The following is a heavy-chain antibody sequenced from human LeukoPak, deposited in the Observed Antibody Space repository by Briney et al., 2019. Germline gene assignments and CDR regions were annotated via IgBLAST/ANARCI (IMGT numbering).Heavy chain of an antibody. CDR1: GGSFSGYY. V-gene: IGHV4-34*01. J-gene: IGHJ4*02. D-gene: IGHD3-3*01. CDR3: ARLITIFGVVIKLYYFDY. Sequence: SETLSLTCAVYGGSFSGYYWSWIRQPPGKGLEWIGSIYYSGSTYYNPPLKSRVTISVDTSKNQFSLKLSSVTAADTAVYYCARLITIFGVVIKLYYFDYWGQGTLVTVSS. CDR2: IYYSGST.